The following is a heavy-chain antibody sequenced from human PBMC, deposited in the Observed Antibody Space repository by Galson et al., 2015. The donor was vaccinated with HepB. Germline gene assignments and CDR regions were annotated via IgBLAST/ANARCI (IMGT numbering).Heavy chain of an antibody. CDR3: ARDPSQLTAADAFDI. Sequence: SVKVSCKASGGTFSSYAISWVRQAPGQGLEWMGGIIPIFGTANYAQKFQGRVTITADESTSTAYMELSSLRSEDTAVYYCARDPSQLTAADAFDIWGQGTMVTVSS. CDR1: GGTFSSYA. D-gene: IGHD2-2*01. V-gene: IGHV1-69*13. CDR2: IIPIFGTA. J-gene: IGHJ3*02.